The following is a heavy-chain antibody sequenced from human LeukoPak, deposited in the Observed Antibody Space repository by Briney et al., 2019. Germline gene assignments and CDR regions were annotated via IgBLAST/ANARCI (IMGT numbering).Heavy chain of an antibody. Sequence: GGSLRLSCAASGFTVSSNYMSWVRQAPGKGLEWVSVIYSGGSTYYADSVKGRFTISRHNSKNTLYLQMNSLGAEDTAVYYCARDWIRYPYYGMDVWGQGTTVTVSS. D-gene: IGHD1-14*01. CDR1: GFTVSSNY. J-gene: IGHJ6*02. CDR2: IYSGGST. CDR3: ARDWIRYPYYGMDV. V-gene: IGHV3-53*04.